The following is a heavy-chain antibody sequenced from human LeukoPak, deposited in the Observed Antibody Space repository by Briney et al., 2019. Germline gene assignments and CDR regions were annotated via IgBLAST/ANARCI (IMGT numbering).Heavy chain of an antibody. Sequence: PGGSLRLSCAASGFTFSNAWMSWVRQAPGKGLEWVGRIKSKTDGGTTDYAAPVKGRFTISRDDSKNTLYLQMNSLKTEDTAVYYCAKASDYYDSSAFDYWGQGTLVIVSS. D-gene: IGHD3-22*01. J-gene: IGHJ4*02. CDR3: AKASDYYDSSAFDY. CDR1: GFTFSNAW. V-gene: IGHV3-15*01. CDR2: IKSKTDGGTT.